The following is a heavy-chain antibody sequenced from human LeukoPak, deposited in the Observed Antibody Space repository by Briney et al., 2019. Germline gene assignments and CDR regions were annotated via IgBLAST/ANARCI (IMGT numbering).Heavy chain of an antibody. Sequence: GESLKISCKGSGYSFTRYWISWVRQMPGKGLEWMGRVDPSDSHTNYSPSFQGHVTISADKSMSTAYLQWSSLKASDTAIYYCATPGGSGSPFDYSGQGTLVTVSS. D-gene: IGHD3-10*01. CDR1: GYSFTRYW. J-gene: IGHJ4*02. CDR3: ATPGGSGSPFDY. V-gene: IGHV5-10-1*01. CDR2: VDPSDSHT.